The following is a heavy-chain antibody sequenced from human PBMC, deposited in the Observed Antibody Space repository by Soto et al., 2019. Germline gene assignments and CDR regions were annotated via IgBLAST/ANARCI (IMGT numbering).Heavy chain of an antibody. CDR2: IYSNAST. J-gene: IGHJ6*03. Sequence: PSETLSLTCTISGGSIRGYYWSWIRQPPGKGLEWIGYIYSNASTNYDPSLKSRVTISADTSKNQFSLRLSSVTAADTAVYYCARSNYMDVWGKGATVTVSS. V-gene: IGHV4-59*01. CDR3: ARSNYMDV. CDR1: GGSIRGYY.